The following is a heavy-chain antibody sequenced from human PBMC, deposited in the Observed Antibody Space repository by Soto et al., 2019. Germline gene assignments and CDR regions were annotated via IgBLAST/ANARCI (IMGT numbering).Heavy chain of an antibody. Sequence: ESGGDLVQPGGSLRLSCAASGFTFSHYWMSWVRQAPGKGLEWVANINQDGSEKYYVDSVKGRFTISRDNAKNSLYLQMNSLRAEDTAVYYCAREQNWGQGTLVTVSS. V-gene: IGHV3-7*01. J-gene: IGHJ4*02. CDR2: INQDGSEK. CDR3: AREQN. CDR1: GFTFSHYW.